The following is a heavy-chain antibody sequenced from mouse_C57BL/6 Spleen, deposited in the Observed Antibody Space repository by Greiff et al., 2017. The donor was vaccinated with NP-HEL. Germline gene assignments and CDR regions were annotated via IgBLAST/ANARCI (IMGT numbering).Heavy chain of an antibody. CDR3: ARSAGESLRWYFDV. Sequence: QVQLQQPGAELVKPGASVKLSCKASGYTFTSYWMQWVKQRPGQGLEWIGEIDPSDSYTNYNQKFKGKATLTVDTSSSTAYMQLSSLTSEDSAVYYCARSAGESLRWYFDVWGTGTTVTVSS. J-gene: IGHJ1*03. CDR1: GYTFTSYW. CDR2: IDPSDSYT. D-gene: IGHD1-1*01. V-gene: IGHV1-50*01.